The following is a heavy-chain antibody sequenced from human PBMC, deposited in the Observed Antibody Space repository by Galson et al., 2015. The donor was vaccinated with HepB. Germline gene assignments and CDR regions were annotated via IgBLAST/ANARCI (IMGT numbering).Heavy chain of an antibody. Sequence: SLRLSCAASGFTFSSYGMHWVRQAPGKGLEWVAVISYDGSNKYYADSVKGRYTISRDNSKNTLYLQMNSLRAEDTAVYYCAKGTRFFTYYYDSSGLGDYWGQGTLVTVSS. V-gene: IGHV3-30*18. CDR2: ISYDGSNK. CDR3: AKGTRFFTYYYDSSGLGDY. D-gene: IGHD3-22*01. CDR1: GFTFSSYG. J-gene: IGHJ4*02.